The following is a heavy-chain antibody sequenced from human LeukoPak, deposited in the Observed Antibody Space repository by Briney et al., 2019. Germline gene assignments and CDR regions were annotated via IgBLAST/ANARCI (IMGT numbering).Heavy chain of an antibody. D-gene: IGHD3-22*01. CDR3: ARGSYYHDSSGYYPGGY. Sequence: GASVKVSCKASGYTFTGYYMHWVRQAPGQGLEWMGWINPNSGGTNYAQKFQGRVTMTRDTSISTAYMELSRLRSDGTAVYYCARGSYYHDSSGYYPGGYWGQGTLVTVSS. V-gene: IGHV1-2*02. CDR2: INPNSGGT. CDR1: GYTFTGYY. J-gene: IGHJ4*02.